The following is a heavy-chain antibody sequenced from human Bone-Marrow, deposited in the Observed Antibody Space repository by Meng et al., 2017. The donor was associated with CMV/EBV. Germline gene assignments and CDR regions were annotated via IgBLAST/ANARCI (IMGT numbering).Heavy chain of an antibody. D-gene: IGHD2-2*02. Sequence: SETLSLTCSVSGGSISSYYWSWIRQSPGKGLEWIGYIYYSGSTNYNPSLKDRVTISVDTSKNQFSLKLSSVTAADTAVYYCARGGGIVVVPAAIREKEFDPWGQGTLVTVSS. CDR2: IYYSGST. CDR1: GGSISSYY. CDR3: ARGGGIVVVPAAIREKEFDP. J-gene: IGHJ5*02. V-gene: IGHV4-59*01.